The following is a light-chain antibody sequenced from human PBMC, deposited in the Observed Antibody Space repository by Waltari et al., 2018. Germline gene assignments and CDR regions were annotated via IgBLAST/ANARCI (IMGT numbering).Light chain of an antibody. CDR1: GSDY. J-gene: IGLJ3*02. CDR3: CSFEDTWV. V-gene: IGLV2-11*01. Sequence: QSALTQPHSVSGSAGQSVTISCTGTGSDYVSWYQQLPGKAPKRLIYDISKRPSGVPYRFSGSKSGTSASLTVSGLQAEDEADYYCCSFEDTWVFGGGTKLTVL. CDR2: DIS.